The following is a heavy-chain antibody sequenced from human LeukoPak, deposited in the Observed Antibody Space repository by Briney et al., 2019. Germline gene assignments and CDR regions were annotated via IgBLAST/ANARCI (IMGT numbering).Heavy chain of an antibody. CDR1: GGSISSSNW. CDR2: TYHSGST. J-gene: IGHJ4*02. D-gene: IGHD2-15*01. Sequence: SETLSLTCAVSGGSISSSNWWSWVRQPPGKGLEWIGETYHSGSTNYNPSLKSRVTISVDKSKNQFSLKLSSVTAADTAVYYCARAAVVVVAATNYFDYWGQGTLVTVSS. CDR3: ARAAVVVVAATNYFDY. V-gene: IGHV4-4*02.